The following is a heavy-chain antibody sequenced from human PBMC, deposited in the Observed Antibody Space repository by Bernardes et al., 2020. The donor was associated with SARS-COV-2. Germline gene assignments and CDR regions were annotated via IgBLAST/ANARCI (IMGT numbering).Heavy chain of an antibody. V-gene: IGHV1-18*04. CDR1: GYTFTSYG. Sequence: ASVKVSCKASGYTFTSYGISWVRQAPGQGLEWMGWISAYNGNTNYAQKLQGRVTMTTDTSTSTAYMELRSLRSDDTAVYYCARDGDNQGSWYYDFWGGYQFPHCSYYGMDVWGQETTVAVSS. D-gene: IGHD3-3*01. CDR3: ARDGDNQGSWYYDFWGGYQFPHCSYYGMDV. CDR2: ISAYNGNT. J-gene: IGHJ6*02.